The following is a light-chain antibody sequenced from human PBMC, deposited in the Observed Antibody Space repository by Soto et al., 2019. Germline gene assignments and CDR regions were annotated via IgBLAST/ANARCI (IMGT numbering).Light chain of an antibody. J-gene: IGKJ1*01. CDR2: GAS. CDR3: QKYGNFWT. Sequence: EIVLTQSPGTLSLSPGERATLSCRASQSGSGTYLAWYQQKPGQAPRLLISGASRRATGIPDRFSGSGSGTDFTLTISSLEPEDFAVYYCQKYGNFWTFGQGTKVDIK. V-gene: IGKV3-20*01. CDR1: QSGSGTY.